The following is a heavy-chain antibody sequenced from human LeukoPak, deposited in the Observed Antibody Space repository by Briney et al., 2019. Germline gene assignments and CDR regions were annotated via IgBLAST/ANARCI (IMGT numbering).Heavy chain of an antibody. CDR3: ARDPGNGYSGYGGYYYYYYYMDV. CDR1: GFTFSSYS. V-gene: IGHV3-48*01. D-gene: IGHD5-12*01. J-gene: IGHJ6*03. CDR2: ISSSSSTI. Sequence: PGGSLRLSCAASGFTFSSYSMNWVRQAPGKGLEWVSYISSSSSTIYYADSVKGRFTISRDNAKNSLYLQMNSLRAEDTAVYYCARDPGNGYSGYGGYYYYYYYMDVWGKGATVTVSS.